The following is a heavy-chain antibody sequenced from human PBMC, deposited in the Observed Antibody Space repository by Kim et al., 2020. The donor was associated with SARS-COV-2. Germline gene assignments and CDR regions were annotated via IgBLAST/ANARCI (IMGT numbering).Heavy chain of an antibody. Sequence: SETLSLTCAVYGGSFSGYYWSWIRQPPGKGLEWIGEINHSGSTNYNPSLKSRVTISVDTSKNQFSLKLSSVTAADTAVYYCARGLKGTAYGSGSYFRFDYWGQGTLVTVSS. CDR1: GGSFSGYY. J-gene: IGHJ4*02. D-gene: IGHD3-10*01. CDR2: INHSGST. V-gene: IGHV4-34*01. CDR3: ARGLKGTAYGSGSYFRFDY.